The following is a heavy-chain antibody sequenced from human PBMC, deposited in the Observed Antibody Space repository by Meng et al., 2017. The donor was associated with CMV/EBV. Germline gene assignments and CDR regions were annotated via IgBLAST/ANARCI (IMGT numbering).Heavy chain of an antibody. J-gene: IGHJ4*02. CDR2: IKPDGSEK. Sequence: GGSLRLSCAASGFSFSSYWMSWVRQAPGKGLEWVANIKPDGSEKYSVDSVKGRCTVSRDNAKNSLDLQMNSLRAEDTAVYYCARDLYCSSISCYTGDYFDYWGRGTLVTVSS. V-gene: IGHV3-7*01. CDR3: ARDLYCSSISCYTGDYFDY. D-gene: IGHD2-2*01. CDR1: GFSFSSYW.